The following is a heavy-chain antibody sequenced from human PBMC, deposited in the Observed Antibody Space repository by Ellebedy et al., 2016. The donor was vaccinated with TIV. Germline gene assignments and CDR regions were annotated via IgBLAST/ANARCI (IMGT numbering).Heavy chain of an antibody. CDR3: ARVIAVGYESWGNYYYYGMDV. CDR1: GYTFTSYG. CDR2: ISAYNGNT. V-gene: IGHV1-18*01. D-gene: IGHD2-15*01. J-gene: IGHJ6*02. Sequence: ASVKVSXKASGYTFTSYGISWVRQAPGQGLEWMGWISAYNGNTNYAQKLQGRVTMTTDTSTSTAYMELRSLRSDDTAVYYCARVIAVGYESWGNYYYYGMDVWGQGTTVTVSS.